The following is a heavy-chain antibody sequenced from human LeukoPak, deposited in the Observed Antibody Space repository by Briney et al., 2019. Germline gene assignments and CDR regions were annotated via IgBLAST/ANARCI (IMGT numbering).Heavy chain of an antibody. J-gene: IGHJ6*03. CDR2: VSYGGSNK. D-gene: IGHD6-19*01. V-gene: IGHV3-30*04. CDR3: ARGPIYTSGWYYYYYMDV. Sequence: GGSLRLSCAASGFTFSSYDMHWVRQAPGKGLEWVALVSYGGSNKYYADSVKGRFTISRDNSKNTLYLEMNGLRVEDTDVYYCARGPIYTSGWYYYYYMDVWGKGTTVTVSS. CDR1: GFTFSSYD.